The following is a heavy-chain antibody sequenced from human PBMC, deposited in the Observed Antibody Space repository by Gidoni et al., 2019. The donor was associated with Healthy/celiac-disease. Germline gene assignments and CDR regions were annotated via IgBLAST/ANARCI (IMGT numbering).Heavy chain of an antibody. CDR3: ARHGYGELLWGYMDV. J-gene: IGHJ6*03. CDR1: GYSFTSYW. D-gene: IGHD1-26*01. Sequence: EVQLVQSGAEVKKPGASLTISGKGSGYSFTSYWIGWVRQMPGKGLEWMGIIYPGDSDTRYSPSFQGQVTISADKSISTAYLQWSSLKASDTAMYYCARHGYGELLWGYMDVWGKGTTVTVSS. CDR2: IYPGDSDT. V-gene: IGHV5-51*01.